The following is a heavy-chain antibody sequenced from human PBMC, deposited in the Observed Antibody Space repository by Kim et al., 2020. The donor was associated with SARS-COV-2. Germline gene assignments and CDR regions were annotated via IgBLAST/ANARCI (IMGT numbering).Heavy chain of an antibody. CDR3: ARERRRYYYDSSGYYYLSPPDY. V-gene: IGHV4-34*01. J-gene: IGHJ4*02. CDR2: INHSGST. CDR1: GGSFSGYY. Sequence: SETLSLTCAVYGGSFSGYYWSWIRQPPGKGLEWIGEINHSGSTNYNPSLKSRVTISVDTSKNQFSLKLSSVTAADTAVYYCARERRRYYYDSSGYYYLSPPDYWGQGTLVTVSS. D-gene: IGHD3-22*01.